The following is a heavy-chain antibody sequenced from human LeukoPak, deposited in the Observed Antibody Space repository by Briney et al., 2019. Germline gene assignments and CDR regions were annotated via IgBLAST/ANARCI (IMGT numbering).Heavy chain of an antibody. V-gene: IGHV4-34*01. Sequence: PSETLSLTRAFYGGFFSGYYWRGLRQPPGKGLEWIGEINHSGSTNYNPSLTSRVTISVDTSKNQFSLKLSSVTAADTAVYYCARLNYDILTGYYTGFAYWGQGTLVTVSS. CDR2: INHSGST. D-gene: IGHD3-9*01. CDR1: GGFFSGYY. J-gene: IGHJ4*02. CDR3: ARLNYDILTGYYTGFAY.